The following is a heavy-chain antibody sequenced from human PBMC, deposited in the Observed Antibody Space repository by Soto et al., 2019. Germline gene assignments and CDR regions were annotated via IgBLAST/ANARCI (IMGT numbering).Heavy chain of an antibody. CDR3: AKDGTNYYDSSGYYGAFDY. D-gene: IGHD3-22*01. J-gene: IGHJ4*02. Sequence: SVKVSCKASGGTFSSYAISWVRQAPGQGLEWMGGIIPIFGTANYAQKFQGRVTITADESTSTAYMELSSLRSEDTAVYYCAKDGTNYYDSSGYYGAFDYWGQGTLVTVSS. CDR1: GGTFSSYA. CDR2: IIPIFGTA. V-gene: IGHV1-69*13.